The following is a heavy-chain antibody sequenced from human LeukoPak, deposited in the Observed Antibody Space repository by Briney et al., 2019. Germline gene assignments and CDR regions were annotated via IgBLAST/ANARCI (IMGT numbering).Heavy chain of an antibody. J-gene: IGHJ6*04. CDR1: GGSVSSGSYY. V-gene: IGHV4-61*01. CDR2: IYYSGST. CDR3: ARGEITMVRGVIHYGMDV. Sequence: SETLSLTCTVSGGSVSSGSYYWSWIRQPPGKGLEWIGYIYYSGSTNYNPSLKSRVTISVDTSKNQFSLKLSSVTAADTAVYSCARGEITMVRGVIHYGMDVWGKGTTVTVSS. D-gene: IGHD3-10*01.